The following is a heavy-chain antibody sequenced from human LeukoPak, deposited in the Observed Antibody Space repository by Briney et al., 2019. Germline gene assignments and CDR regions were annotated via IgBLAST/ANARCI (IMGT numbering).Heavy chain of an antibody. Sequence: GASVKVSCKASGYTFTSYGISWVRQAPGQGLDRLGRINPKTGGSNYAQKFQSRVTMTSDTSTSTAYMELSRLNSDDTAVYYCATLVSGINYWGQGTLVTVSS. CDR3: ATLVSGINY. CDR2: INPKTGGS. J-gene: IGHJ4*02. CDR1: GYTFTSYG. D-gene: IGHD1-20*01. V-gene: IGHV1-2*06.